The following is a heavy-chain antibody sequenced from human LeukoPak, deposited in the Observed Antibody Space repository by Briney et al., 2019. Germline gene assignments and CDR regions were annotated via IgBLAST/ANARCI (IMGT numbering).Heavy chain of an antibody. J-gene: IGHJ4*02. Sequence: ASVKVSCKASGGTFSSYAISWVRQAPGQGLEWMGGIIPIFGTANYAQKFQGRVTITTDESTSTAYMELSSLRSEDTAVYYCAREEHSSSSFDYWGQGTLVTVSS. CDR1: GGTFSSYA. V-gene: IGHV1-69*05. D-gene: IGHD6-6*01. CDR3: AREEHSSSSFDY. CDR2: IIPIFGTA.